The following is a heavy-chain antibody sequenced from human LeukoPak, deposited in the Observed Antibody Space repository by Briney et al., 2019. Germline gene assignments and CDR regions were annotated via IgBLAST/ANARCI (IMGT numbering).Heavy chain of an antibody. Sequence: SETLSLTCTVSGGSISSYYWSWIRQPPGKGLEWIGYICYSGSTNYNPSLKSRVTISVDTSKNQFSLKLSSVTAADTAVYYCARDGLSIAVAGYFDYWGQGTLVTVSS. V-gene: IGHV4-59*01. CDR1: GGSISSYY. CDR3: ARDGLSIAVAGYFDY. J-gene: IGHJ4*02. D-gene: IGHD6-19*01. CDR2: ICYSGST.